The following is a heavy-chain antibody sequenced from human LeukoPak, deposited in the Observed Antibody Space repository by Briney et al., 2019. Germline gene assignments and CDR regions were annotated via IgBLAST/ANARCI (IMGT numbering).Heavy chain of an antibody. J-gene: IGHJ4*02. CDR2: ISYDGSNK. V-gene: IGHV3-30-3*01. Sequence: PGGSLRLSCAASGFTFSSYAMHWVRQAPGKGLEWVAVISYDGSNKYYADSVKGRFTISRDNPKNTLYLQMNSLRAEDTAVYYCARDRGMAAAGTWYFDYWGQGTLVTVSS. CDR3: ARDRGMAAAGTWYFDY. D-gene: IGHD6-13*01. CDR1: GFTFSSYA.